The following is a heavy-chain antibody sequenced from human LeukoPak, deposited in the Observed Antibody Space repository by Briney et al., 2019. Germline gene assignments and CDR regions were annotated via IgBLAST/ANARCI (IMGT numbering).Heavy chain of an antibody. D-gene: IGHD6-13*01. Sequence: SETLSLTCAVYGGSFSGYYWSWIRQPPGKGLEWIGEINHSGSTNYNPSLKSRVTISVDTSKNQFSLKLSPVTAADTAVYYCARAGQPAAYYFDYWGQGTLVTVSS. J-gene: IGHJ4*02. CDR3: ARAGQPAAYYFDY. CDR2: INHSGST. CDR1: GGSFSGYY. V-gene: IGHV4-34*01.